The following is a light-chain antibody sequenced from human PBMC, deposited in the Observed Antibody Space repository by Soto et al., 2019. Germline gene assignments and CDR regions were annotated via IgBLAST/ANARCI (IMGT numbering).Light chain of an antibody. CDR1: QSISSG. CDR3: QQPNSFHLP. V-gene: IGKV1-5*01. J-gene: IGKJ5*01. Sequence: DIEMTQSPSTLSASVGDRVTITCRASQSISSGLAWYQQKPGKAPKLLMYDASSLESGVTSRFSGSVSGTEFTLTISSLQPDDFATYYCQQPNSFHLPFGQGTRLEIK. CDR2: DAS.